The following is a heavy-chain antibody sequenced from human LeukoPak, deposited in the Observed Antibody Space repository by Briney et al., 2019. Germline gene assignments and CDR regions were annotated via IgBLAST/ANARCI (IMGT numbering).Heavy chain of an antibody. CDR3: ARSSFYDSSGYSPY. V-gene: IGHV3-11*03. D-gene: IGHD3-22*01. J-gene: IGHJ4*02. CDR2: ISSSSSYT. CDR1: GFTFSDYY. Sequence: GGSLRLSCAASGFTFSDYYMSWIRQAPGKGLEWVSYISSSSSYTNYADSVKGRFTISRDNAKNSLYLQMNSLRAEDTAVYYCARSSFYDSSGYSPYWGQGTLVTVSS.